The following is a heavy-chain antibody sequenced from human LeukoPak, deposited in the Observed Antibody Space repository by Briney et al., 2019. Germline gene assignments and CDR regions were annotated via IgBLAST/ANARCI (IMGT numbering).Heavy chain of an antibody. CDR2: MNPNNGNT. D-gene: IGHD3-10*01. CDR1: GFTFTSYD. V-gene: IGHV1-8*01. CDR3: VRDGEGVAISVNYWFDP. Sequence: ASVKVPCQPSGFTFTSYDINWVRQATRQGLEWMGWMNPNNGNTGYAQKFQGRVPMTRETSISTAYMELRGLRSGDTAVYYCVRDGEGVAISVNYWFDPWGQGTLVTVSS. J-gene: IGHJ5*02.